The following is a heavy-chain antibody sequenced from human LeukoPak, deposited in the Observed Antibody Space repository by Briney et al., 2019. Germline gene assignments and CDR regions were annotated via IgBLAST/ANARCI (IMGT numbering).Heavy chain of an antibody. Sequence: SETLSLTCTVSGGSITSKTYYWGWVRQPPGKGLELIGSSYYSGSSYYHPSLKNRVTIAVDTSRSQFSLKMTSVTAADTAVYYCASQGRYCSGGSCYSPHYFDYWGQGALVAVSS. CDR1: GGSITSKTYY. V-gene: IGHV4-39*01. J-gene: IGHJ4*02. D-gene: IGHD2-15*01. CDR2: SYYSGSS. CDR3: ASQGRYCSGGSCYSPHYFDY.